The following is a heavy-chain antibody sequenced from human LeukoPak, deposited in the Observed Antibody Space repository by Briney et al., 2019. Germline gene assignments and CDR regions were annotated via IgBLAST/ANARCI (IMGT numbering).Heavy chain of an antibody. CDR1: GYTFTGYY. J-gene: IGHJ5*02. CDR2: INPNSGGT. V-gene: IGHV1-2*02. CDR3: ARDGVVYCSSTSCSPNWFDP. D-gene: IGHD2-2*01. Sequence: ASVKVSCKASGYTFTGYYMHWVRQAPGQGLEWMGWINPNSGGTNYAQKFQGRVTMTRDTSISTAYMELSRLRSDDTAVYYCARDGVVYCSSTSCSPNWFDPWGQGTLVTVSS.